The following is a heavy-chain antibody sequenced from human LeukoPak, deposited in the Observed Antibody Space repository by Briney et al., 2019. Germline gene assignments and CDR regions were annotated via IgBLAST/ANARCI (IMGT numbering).Heavy chain of an antibody. CDR2: IYYSGST. D-gene: IGHD1-26*01. CDR1: GGSISSSSYY. V-gene: IGHV4-39*01. Sequence: SETLSLTCTVSGGSISSSSYYWGWIRQPPGKGLEWIGAIYYSGSTYYNPSLKSRVTISVDTSKNQFSLRLTSVTAADTAVYYCARLTVGATDYWGQGTLATVSS. J-gene: IGHJ4*02. CDR3: ARLTVGATDY.